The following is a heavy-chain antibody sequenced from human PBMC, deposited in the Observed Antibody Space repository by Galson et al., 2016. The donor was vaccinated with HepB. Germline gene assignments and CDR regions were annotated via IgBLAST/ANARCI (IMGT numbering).Heavy chain of an antibody. D-gene: IGHD3-22*01. Sequence: SLRLSCAASGFTFSNYWMSWVRQAPGKGLEWVANIKQDGSEKYYVDSVKGRFTISRDNAKNSLYLQMYSLGAEDTAVYYCAREGDFSGYYLLSYWGQGTLVTVSS. CDR2: IKQDGSEK. J-gene: IGHJ4*02. CDR3: AREGDFSGYYLLSY. V-gene: IGHV3-7*03. CDR1: GFTFSNYW.